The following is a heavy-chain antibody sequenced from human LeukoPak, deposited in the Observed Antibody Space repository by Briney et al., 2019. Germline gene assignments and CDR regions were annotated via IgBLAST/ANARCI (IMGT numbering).Heavy chain of an antibody. J-gene: IGHJ5*02. D-gene: IGHD6-13*01. V-gene: IGHV3-23*01. CDR2: ISGSGGSR. Sequence: TGGSLSLSWGAGECTFSCYAMSWVRQAPGKGLELVLIISGSGGSRYYAASVKGRFTISRDTCKNTLYLQMNSLRTADTAVYYSARGEGAGPYHWFDRCGQGSLVTVPS. CDR1: ECTFSCYA. CDR3: ARGEGAGPYHWFDR.